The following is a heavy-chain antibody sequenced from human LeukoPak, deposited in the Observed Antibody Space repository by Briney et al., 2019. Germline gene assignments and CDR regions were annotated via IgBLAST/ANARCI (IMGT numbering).Heavy chain of an antibody. Sequence: PGRSLRSSCPASGFTFSSYAMHWGRQAPGKGLEWVALISYDGNNKYYADSVKGRFTISRDNSKNTLYLQMNSLRPDDTAVYYCAKTGLQIWLSAYWRQGSVVSVSS. D-gene: IGHD5-18*01. CDR1: GFTFSSYA. J-gene: IGHJ4*02. CDR3: AKTGLQIWLSAY. CDR2: ISYDGNNK. V-gene: IGHV3-30*18.